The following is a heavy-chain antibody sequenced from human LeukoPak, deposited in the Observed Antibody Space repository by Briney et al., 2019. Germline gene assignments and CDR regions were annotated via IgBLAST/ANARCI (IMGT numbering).Heavy chain of an antibody. CDR1: GFSFRTFW. CDR3: ARAAVVVPAATRANYYYYYMDV. Sequence: GGSLRLSCAASGFSFRTFWMHWLRQVPGKGLVWVSRINADGSSTTYADSVKGRFTISRDNAKNSLYLQMNSLRAEDTAVYYCARAAVVVPAATRANYYYYYMDVWGKGTTVTVSS. V-gene: IGHV3-74*01. D-gene: IGHD2-2*01. J-gene: IGHJ6*03. CDR2: INADGSST.